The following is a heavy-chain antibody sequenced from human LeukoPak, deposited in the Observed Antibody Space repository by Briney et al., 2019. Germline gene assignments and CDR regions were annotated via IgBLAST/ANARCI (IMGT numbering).Heavy chain of an antibody. D-gene: IGHD3-22*01. CDR3: AKDQGGYYYPDAFDI. CDR2: ISSSSGYI. Sequence: GGSLRLSCAASGFTFSSYSMNWVRQAPGKGLEWVSSISSSSGYIYYADSVKGRFTISRDNSKNTLYLQVNSLRAEDTAVYYCAKDQGGYYYPDAFDIWGQGTMVTVSS. J-gene: IGHJ3*02. V-gene: IGHV3-21*04. CDR1: GFTFSSYS.